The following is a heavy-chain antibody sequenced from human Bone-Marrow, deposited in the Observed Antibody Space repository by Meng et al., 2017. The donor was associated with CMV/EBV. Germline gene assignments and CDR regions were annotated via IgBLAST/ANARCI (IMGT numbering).Heavy chain of an antibody. Sequence: GESLKISCAASGFTFSSYSMNWVRQAPGKGLEWVSSISSSSSYIYYADSVKGRFTISRDNAKNSLYLQMNSLRAEDTAVYYCARGWATMTFWGQGTLVTVSS. D-gene: IGHD3-22*01. J-gene: IGHJ4*02. V-gene: IGHV3-21*01. CDR2: ISSSSSYI. CDR3: ARGWATMTF. CDR1: GFTFSSYS.